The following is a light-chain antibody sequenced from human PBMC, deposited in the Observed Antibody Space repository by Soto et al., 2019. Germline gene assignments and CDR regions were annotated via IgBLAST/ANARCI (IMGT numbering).Light chain of an antibody. CDR3: QHYNNWPT. J-gene: IGKJ1*01. V-gene: IGKV3-15*01. CDR2: GAS. Sequence: EIVMTQSPATLSVSPGERATLSCRASQSVSSNLAWYPQKPGQAPRLLIYGASTRATGIPARFSGSGSGTEFTITISSLQSEDFAVYYCQHYNNWPTFGQGTKVEIK. CDR1: QSVSSN.